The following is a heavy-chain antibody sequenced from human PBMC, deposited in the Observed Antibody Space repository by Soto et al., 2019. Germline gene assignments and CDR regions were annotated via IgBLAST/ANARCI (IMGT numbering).Heavy chain of an antibody. Sequence: QVQLVQSGAEVKKPGASVKVSCKASGYTFTSYGISWVRQAPGQGLEWMGWISAYNGNTNYAQKLQGRVTMTTDTSTSTAYVELRRLRSDDTAVYYCARVGVLRFLEWLLVPWFDPWGQGTLFTVSS. J-gene: IGHJ5*02. V-gene: IGHV1-18*01. D-gene: IGHD3-3*01. CDR3: ARVGVLRFLEWLLVPWFDP. CDR1: GYTFTSYG. CDR2: ISAYNGNT.